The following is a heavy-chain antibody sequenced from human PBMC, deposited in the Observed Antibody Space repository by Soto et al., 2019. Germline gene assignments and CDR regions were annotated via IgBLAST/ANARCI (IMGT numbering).Heavy chain of an antibody. CDR3: ARHRYYEGSVPGYGMDV. J-gene: IGHJ6*02. CDR2: ISSGGSFI. V-gene: IGHV3-11*01. Sequence: QVQLVESGGGLVKPGGSLRLSCAASRFTFSDYYMSWIRQAPGKGLEYISYISSGGSFIYYADSVKGRFTISRDTAKTSLYLQMNSLRAEDTALYYCARHRYYEGSVPGYGMDVWGQGTTVTVSS. CDR1: RFTFSDYY. D-gene: IGHD3-16*01.